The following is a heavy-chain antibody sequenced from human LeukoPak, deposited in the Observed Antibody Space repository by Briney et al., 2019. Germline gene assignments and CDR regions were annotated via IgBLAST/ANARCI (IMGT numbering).Heavy chain of an antibody. CDR3: ARQMYYYDSSGYYYYYYYMDV. Sequence: ASVKVSCKVSGYTLTELSMHWVRQAPGKGLEWMGGFDPEDGETIYAQKFQGRVTMTTDTSTSTAYMELRSLRSDDTAVYYCARQMYYYDSSGYYYYYYYMDVWGKGTTVTVSS. V-gene: IGHV1-24*01. D-gene: IGHD3-22*01. CDR2: FDPEDGET. CDR1: GYTLTELS. J-gene: IGHJ6*03.